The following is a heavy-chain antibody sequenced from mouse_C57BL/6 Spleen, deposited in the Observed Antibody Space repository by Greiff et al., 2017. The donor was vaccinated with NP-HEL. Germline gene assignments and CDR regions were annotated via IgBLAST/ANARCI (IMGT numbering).Heavy chain of an antibody. V-gene: IGHV5-6*01. CDR1: GFTFSSYG. CDR2: ISSGGSYT. D-gene: IGHD1-1*01. J-gene: IGHJ4*01. CDR3: ARGTTVVATDYAMDY. Sequence: VQLVESGGDLVKPGGSLKLSCAASGFTFSSYGMSWVRQTPDKRLEWVATISSGGSYTYYPDSVKGRFTISRDNAKNTLYLQMSSLKSEDTAMYYCARGTTVVATDYAMDYWGQGTSVTVSS.